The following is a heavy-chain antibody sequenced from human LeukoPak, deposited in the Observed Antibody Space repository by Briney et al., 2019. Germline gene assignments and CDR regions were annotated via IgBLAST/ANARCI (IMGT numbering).Heavy chain of an antibody. Sequence: ASVKVSCKASGYTFTGYYMHWVRQAPGQGLEWMGWINPNSGGTNYAQKFQGRVTMTRDTSISTAYMELNSLRAEDTAVYYCARVGYDFWSGAYFDYWGQGTLVTVSS. V-gene: IGHV1-2*02. CDR2: INPNSGGT. D-gene: IGHD3-3*01. CDR3: ARVGYDFWSGAYFDY. CDR1: GYTFTGYY. J-gene: IGHJ4*02.